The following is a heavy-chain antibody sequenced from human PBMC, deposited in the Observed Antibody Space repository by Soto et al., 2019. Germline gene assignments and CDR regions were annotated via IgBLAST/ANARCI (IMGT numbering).Heavy chain of an antibody. Sequence: QVQLVQSGAEVKKPGSSVKVSCKASGGTFSSYAISWVRQAPGQGLEWMGGIIPIFGTANYAQKFQGRVTITADESTITAYMELSSLRSEDTAVYYCASGDYGDSSNNLRAGYGMDVWGQGTTVTVSS. D-gene: IGHD4-17*01. V-gene: IGHV1-69*01. CDR1: GGTFSSYA. CDR2: IIPIFGTA. CDR3: ASGDYGDSSNNLRAGYGMDV. J-gene: IGHJ6*02.